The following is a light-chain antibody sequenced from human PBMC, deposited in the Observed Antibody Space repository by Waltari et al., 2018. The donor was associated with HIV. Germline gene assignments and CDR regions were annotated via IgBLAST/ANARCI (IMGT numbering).Light chain of an antibody. CDR1: TGAVTSGNY. J-gene: IGLJ1*01. CDR3: LLYYGGAQRYV. Sequence: QTVVTQEPSLTVSPGGTVTLTCASSTGAVTSGNYPNWFQQKPGQAPRGLIYSTSNKNSGTPARFSGALLGGKGALTLAGVQPEDEAEYYCLLYYGGAQRYVFGTGTKVTVL. V-gene: IGLV7-43*01. CDR2: STS.